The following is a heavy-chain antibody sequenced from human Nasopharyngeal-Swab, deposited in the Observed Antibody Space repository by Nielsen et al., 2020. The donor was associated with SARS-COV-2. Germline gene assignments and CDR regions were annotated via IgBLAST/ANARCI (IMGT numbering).Heavy chain of an antibody. J-gene: IGHJ6*02. CDR1: GYTFTRYD. V-gene: IGHV1-8*01. CDR3: ARTFYDFWSGYRYGMDV. Sequence: VEVSCKASGYTFTRYDNNWVRQATGQGLEWMGWMNPNSGNTGYAQKFQGRVTMTRNTSISTAYMELSSLRSEDTAVYYCARTFYDFWSGYRYGMDVWGQGTTVTASS. D-gene: IGHD3-3*01. CDR2: MNPNSGNT.